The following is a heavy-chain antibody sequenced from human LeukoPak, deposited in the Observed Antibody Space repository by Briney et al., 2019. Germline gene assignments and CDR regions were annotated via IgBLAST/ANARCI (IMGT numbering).Heavy chain of an antibody. J-gene: IGHJ6*03. CDR1: GYSISSGYY. CDR3: ASANTYSSAYYIYYYYMDV. V-gene: IGHV4-38-2*02. Sequence: SETLSLTCTVSGYSISSGYYWGWLRQPPGRGLEWIGTIYHSGSTYYNPSLKSRVTISVDKSNNQFSLNLSSVTAADTAVYYCASANTYSSAYYIYYYYMDVWGKGTTVTVSS. CDR2: IYHSGST. D-gene: IGHD6-19*01.